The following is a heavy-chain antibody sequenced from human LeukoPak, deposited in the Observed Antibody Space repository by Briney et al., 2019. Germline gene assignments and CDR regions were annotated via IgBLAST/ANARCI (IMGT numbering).Heavy chain of an antibody. CDR1: GGTFSSYA. V-gene: IGHV1-69*05. Sequence: SVKVSCKASGGTFSSYAISWVRQAPGQGLEWMGGIIPIFGTANYAQKFQGRVTITTDESTSTAYMELSSLRSGDTAVYYCAIATGMVRGVIIIKDPFDYWGQGTLVTVSS. J-gene: IGHJ4*02. CDR2: IIPIFGTA. CDR3: AIATGMVRGVIIIKDPFDY. D-gene: IGHD3-10*01.